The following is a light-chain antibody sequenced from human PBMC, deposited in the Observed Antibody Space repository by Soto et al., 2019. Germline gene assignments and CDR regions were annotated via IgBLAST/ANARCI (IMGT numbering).Light chain of an antibody. CDR3: QQYGSSRWT. V-gene: IGKV3-20*01. J-gene: IGKJ1*01. CDR1: QSVSSSY. CDR2: GAS. Sequence: EIVLTQSPGTLFLSPGERATLSCRASQSVSSSYLAWYQQNRGQAPRLLIYGASSRATGIPDRFSGSGSGTDFTLTISRLEPEDFAVYYCQQYGSSRWTFGQGTKVEIK.